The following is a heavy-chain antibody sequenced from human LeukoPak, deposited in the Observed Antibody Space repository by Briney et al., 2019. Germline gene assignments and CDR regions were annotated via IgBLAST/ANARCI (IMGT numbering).Heavy chain of an antibody. D-gene: IGHD3-3*01. CDR2: ISAYNGNT. CDR3: ARDLAPFYDFWSGPYDY. CDR1: GYTFTSYG. V-gene: IGHV1-18*01. Sequence: ASVTVSCTASGYTFTSYGISWVRQAPGQGLEWMGWISAYNGNTNYAQKLQGRVTMTTDTSTSTAYMELRSLRSDDTAVYYCARDLAPFYDFWSGPYDYWGQGTLVTVSS. J-gene: IGHJ4*02.